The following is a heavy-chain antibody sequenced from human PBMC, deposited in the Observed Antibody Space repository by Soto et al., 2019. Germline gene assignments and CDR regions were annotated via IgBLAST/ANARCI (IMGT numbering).Heavy chain of an antibody. CDR3: AQGAHGGWQFFDT. CDR1: GFTFRTYG. V-gene: IGHV3-30*18. Sequence: GGSLRLSCAASGFTFRTYGMHWVRQAPGKGLEWVAFISDDGSQKYYGDSVKGRFTISRDNSKNTLSLRMISLRTEDTSVYYCAQGAHGGWQFFDTWGQGTLVTVSS. D-gene: IGHD6-19*01. J-gene: IGHJ4*02. CDR2: ISDDGSQK.